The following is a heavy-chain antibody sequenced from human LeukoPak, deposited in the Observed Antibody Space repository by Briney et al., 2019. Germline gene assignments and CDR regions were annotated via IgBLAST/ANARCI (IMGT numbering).Heavy chain of an antibody. D-gene: IGHD2/OR15-2a*01. CDR2: INSDGSST. CDR3: AREREYPGDY. V-gene: IGHV3-74*01. J-gene: IGHJ4*02. Sequence: GGSLRLSCAASGFTFSSYWMHWVRQVPGKGLVWVSRINSDGSSTTYADSVKGRFTISRDNAKKTLYLQMNSLRAEDTAVYYCAREREYPGDYWGQGTLVTVSS. CDR1: GFTFSSYW.